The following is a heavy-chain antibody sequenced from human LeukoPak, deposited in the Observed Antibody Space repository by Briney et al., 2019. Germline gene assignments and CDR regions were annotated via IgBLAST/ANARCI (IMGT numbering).Heavy chain of an antibody. CDR3: AREGDTYVDAFDI. Sequence: GGSLRLSCAASGFTFSTYTIHWVRQAPGKGLEYVSGISSNGGSTYYANSVKGRFTISRDNSKSTLYLQMGSLRAEDMAVYYCAREGDTYVDAFDIRGQGTMVTVSS. CDR1: GFTFSTYT. V-gene: IGHV3-64*01. J-gene: IGHJ3*02. CDR2: ISSNGGST. D-gene: IGHD3-16*01.